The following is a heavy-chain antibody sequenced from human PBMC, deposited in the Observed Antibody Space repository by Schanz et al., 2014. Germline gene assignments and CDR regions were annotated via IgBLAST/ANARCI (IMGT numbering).Heavy chain of an antibody. J-gene: IGHJ6*02. CDR3: ARAKRFGDMDV. CDR1: GYTTFTDYY. Sequence: QVQLVQSGAEGKKPGASVKVSCKASGYTTFTDYYIHWVRQAPGQGLEWMGWINPNSGDTNNAQKFQGLVTMTRDTSISTADMEVSRLKSDDTAVYYCARAKRFGDMDVWGQGTTVTVSS. D-gene: IGHD3-10*01. CDR2: INPNSGDT. V-gene: IGHV1-2*04.